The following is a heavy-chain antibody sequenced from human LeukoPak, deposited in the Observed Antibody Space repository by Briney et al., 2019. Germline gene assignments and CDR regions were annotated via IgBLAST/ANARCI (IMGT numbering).Heavy chain of an antibody. Sequence: PSETLSLTCTVSGGSISSYYWSWIRQPAGKGLEWIGRIYTSGSTNYNPSLKSRVTMSVDTSKNQFSLKLSSVTAADTAVYYCAREGWFSSSPYYYYGLDVWGQGTTVTVSS. CDR1: GGSISSYY. J-gene: IGHJ6*02. V-gene: IGHV4-4*07. D-gene: IGHD6-13*01. CDR2: IYTSGST. CDR3: AREGWFSSSPYYYYGLDV.